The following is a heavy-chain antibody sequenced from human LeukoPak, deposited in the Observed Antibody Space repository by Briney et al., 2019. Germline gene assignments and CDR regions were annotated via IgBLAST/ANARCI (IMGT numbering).Heavy chain of an antibody. V-gene: IGHV1-2*02. CDR2: INPDSGGT. CDR3: ARTPGTTSC. J-gene: IGHJ4*02. Sequence: GASVRVSCEASGYTFTGYNMHWVRQAPGQGLEWVGWINPDSGGTNYAQKCQDRVSMTTDTATSSAYMEMTSLTYDDTAVYFCARTPGTTSCWGQGTLVTVSS. D-gene: IGHD4-17*01. CDR1: GYTFTGYN.